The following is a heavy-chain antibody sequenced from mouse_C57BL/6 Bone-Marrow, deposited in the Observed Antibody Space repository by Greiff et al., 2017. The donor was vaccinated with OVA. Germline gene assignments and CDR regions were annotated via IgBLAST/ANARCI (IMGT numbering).Heavy chain of an antibody. J-gene: IGHJ1*03. D-gene: IGHD2-4*01. Sequence: EVQLVESGGDLVKPGGSLKLSCAASGFTFSSYGMSWVRQTPDKRLEWVATISSGGSYTYYPDSVKGRVTISRDNAKNTPYLQLSSLKSEDTAMYYCDRPDYYCAVFYWYFDVWGTGTTVTVSS. CDR3: DRPDYYCAVFYWYFDV. V-gene: IGHV5-6*01. CDR1: GFTFSSYG. CDR2: ISSGGSYT.